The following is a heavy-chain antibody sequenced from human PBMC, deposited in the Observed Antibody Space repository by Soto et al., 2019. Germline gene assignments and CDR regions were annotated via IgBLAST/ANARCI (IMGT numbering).Heavy chain of an antibody. CDR1: GFTFSSYA. V-gene: IGHV3-23*01. CDR2: ISGSGGST. D-gene: IGHD6-13*01. Sequence: GGSLRLSCAASGFTFSSYAMSWVRQAPGKGLEWVSAISGSGGSTYYADSEKGRFTISRDNSKNTLNLQMNSLRAEDTAVYYCAKDLLGIAAAGLPYFDYWGQGTLVTVSS. CDR3: AKDLLGIAAAGLPYFDY. J-gene: IGHJ4*02.